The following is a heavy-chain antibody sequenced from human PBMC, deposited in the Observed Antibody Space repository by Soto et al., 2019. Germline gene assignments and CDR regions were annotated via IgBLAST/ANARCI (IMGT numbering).Heavy chain of an antibody. CDR2: INKNGDGT. Sequence: GGSLRLSCAASGFTFSSYAMSWVRQATGKGLEWVSVINKNGDGTYYAGSVKGRITISRDNSKNTLYLQMNRLRAEDTAIYYCAKEGCSSTSCSFDYWGQGILVTVSS. D-gene: IGHD2-2*01. J-gene: IGHJ4*02. CDR1: GFTFSSYA. CDR3: AKEGCSSTSCSFDY. V-gene: IGHV3-23*01.